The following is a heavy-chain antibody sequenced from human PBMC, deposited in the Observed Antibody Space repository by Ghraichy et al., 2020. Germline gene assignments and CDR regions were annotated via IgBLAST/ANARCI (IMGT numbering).Heavy chain of an antibody. J-gene: IGHJ4*02. CDR2: ISSSGGDT. V-gene: IGHV3-23*01. CDR3: ARRGRDSSTWYGDF. CDR1: GFTFTSYA. D-gene: IGHD6-13*01. Sequence: GGSLRLSCAASGFTFTSYAMSWVRQAPGEGLEWVSSISSSGGDTFYGDSVKGRFTISRDNSKNTLDLQMNSLRAEDTAVYYCARRGRDSSTWYGDFWGQGTLVTVSS.